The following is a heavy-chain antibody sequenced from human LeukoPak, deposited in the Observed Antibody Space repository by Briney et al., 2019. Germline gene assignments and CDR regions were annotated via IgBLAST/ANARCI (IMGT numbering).Heavy chain of an antibody. CDR3: AKDSAAPRFDP. D-gene: IGHD2-15*01. J-gene: IGHJ5*02. CDR1: GFTFSSYA. V-gene: IGHV3-23*01. Sequence: GGSLRLSCVASGFTFSSYAMSWVRQAPGKGLEWVSVISGSGGNTYYADSVKGRFTISRDNSKNTLYLQLNSLRAEDTAVYYCAKDSAAPRFDPWGQGTLVTVSS. CDR2: ISGSGGNT.